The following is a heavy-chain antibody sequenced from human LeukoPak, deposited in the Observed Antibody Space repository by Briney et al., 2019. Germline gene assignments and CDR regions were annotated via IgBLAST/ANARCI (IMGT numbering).Heavy chain of an antibody. V-gene: IGHV3-20*04. D-gene: IGHD2-2*01. Sequence: GRSMRLSCAASGFTFDDYGMSWVRQAPGKGLEWDSGINWNGGSTGYADSVEGRFTISRDNAKNSLYLKMNSLRAEDTALYYCARVWGGYCSSTSCYGAFDIWGQGTMVTVSS. CDR2: INWNGGST. J-gene: IGHJ3*02. CDR3: ARVWGGYCSSTSCYGAFDI. CDR1: GFTFDDYG.